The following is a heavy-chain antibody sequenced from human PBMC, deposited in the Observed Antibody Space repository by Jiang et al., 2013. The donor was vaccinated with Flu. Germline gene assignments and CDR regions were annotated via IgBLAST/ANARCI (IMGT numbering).Heavy chain of an antibody. Sequence: WVSAISGSGGSDILRRLREGRFTISRDNSKNTLYLQMNSLRAEDTAVYYCAKGGGYCSGGSCYLADYWGQGTLVTVSS. D-gene: IGHD2-15*01. V-gene: IGHV3-23*01. CDR2: ISGSGGSD. J-gene: IGHJ4*02. CDR3: AKGGGYCSGGSCYLADY.